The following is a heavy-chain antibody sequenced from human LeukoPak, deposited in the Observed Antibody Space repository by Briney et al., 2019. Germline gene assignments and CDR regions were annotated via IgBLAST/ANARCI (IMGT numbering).Heavy chain of an antibody. V-gene: IGHV3-23*01. D-gene: IGHD2-2*01. CDR1: GFTFSSYA. Sequence: QPGGSLRLSCAASGFTFSSYAMSWVRQAPGKGLEWVSAISGSGGSTYYADSVKGRFTISRDNAKNSLYLQMNSLRAEDTAVYYCARESIVVVPAATSDFDYWGQGTLVTVSS. CDR2: ISGSGGST. J-gene: IGHJ4*02. CDR3: ARESIVVVPAATSDFDY.